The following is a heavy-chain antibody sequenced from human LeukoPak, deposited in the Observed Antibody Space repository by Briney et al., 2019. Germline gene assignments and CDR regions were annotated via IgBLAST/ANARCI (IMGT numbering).Heavy chain of an antibody. Sequence: GGSLRLSCAASGFTFSSYAMSWVRQAPGKGLEWVSAISGSGGSTYYADSVKGRFTISRDNSKNTLYLQMNSLRAEDTAVYYCAKDADYGDYVGDAFDIWGQGTMVTVSS. V-gene: IGHV3-23*01. CDR1: GFTFSSYA. CDR2: ISGSGGST. J-gene: IGHJ3*02. CDR3: AKDADYGDYVGDAFDI. D-gene: IGHD4-17*01.